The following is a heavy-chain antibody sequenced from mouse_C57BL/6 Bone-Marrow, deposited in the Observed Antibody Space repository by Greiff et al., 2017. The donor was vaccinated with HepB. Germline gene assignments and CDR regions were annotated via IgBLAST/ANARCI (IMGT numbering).Heavy chain of an antibody. J-gene: IGHJ3*01. D-gene: IGHD2-3*01. CDR3: ARHELYDGYLDLFAY. CDR1: EYEFPSHD. CDR2: INSDGGST. V-gene: IGHV5-2*01. Sequence: EVKVVESGGGLAQPGESLKLSCESNEYEFPSHDMSWVRKTPEKRLELVAAINSDGGSTYYPDTMERRFIISRDNTKKTLYLQMSSLMSEDTALYYCARHELYDGYLDLFAYWGQGTLVTVSS.